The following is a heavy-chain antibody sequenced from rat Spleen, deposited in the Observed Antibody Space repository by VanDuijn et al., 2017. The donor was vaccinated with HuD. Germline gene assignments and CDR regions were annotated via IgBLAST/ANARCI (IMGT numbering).Heavy chain of an antibody. D-gene: IGHD1-12*03. J-gene: IGHJ2*01. Sequence: EVQLVESVGGLVQPGRSLKLSCAASGFTFSDYYMAWVRQAPTKGLEWVASISYEGGSTYYRVSVKGRFTISRDNAKSSLYLQMDSLRSEDTATYYCTTGYYDGYYFDYWGQGVMVTVSS. CDR1: GFTFSDYY. CDR2: ISYEGGST. CDR3: TTGYYDGYYFDY. V-gene: IGHV5-20*01.